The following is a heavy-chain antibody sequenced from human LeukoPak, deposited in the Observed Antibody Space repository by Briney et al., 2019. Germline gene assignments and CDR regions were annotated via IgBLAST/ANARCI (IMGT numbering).Heavy chain of an antibody. D-gene: IGHD3-9*01. CDR1: GFTFSSYA. Sequence: PGGSLRLSSAASGFTFSSYAMSWVRQAPGKGLEWVSAISGSGGSTYYADSVKGRFTISRDNSKNTPYLQMNSLRAEDPAVYYCAKVRNYYDILTGYTFRWFDPWGQGTLVTVSS. J-gene: IGHJ5*02. CDR3: AKVRNYYDILTGYTFRWFDP. V-gene: IGHV3-23*01. CDR2: ISGSGGST.